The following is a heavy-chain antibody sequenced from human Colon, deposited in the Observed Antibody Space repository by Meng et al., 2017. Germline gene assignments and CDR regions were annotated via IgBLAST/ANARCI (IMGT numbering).Heavy chain of an antibody. V-gene: IGHV3-74*01. CDR3: ARALNDDDGKNF. CDR1: GFTFSSYW. Sequence: GESLKISCAASGFTFSSYWMQWVRQAPGKGLVWGSRINGDGSSTSYADSVNGRFTISRDNAKNTLYLQMNSLRAEDTAVYYCARALNDDDGKNFWGQGTLVTVSS. CDR2: INGDGSST. J-gene: IGHJ4*02. D-gene: IGHD4-23*01.